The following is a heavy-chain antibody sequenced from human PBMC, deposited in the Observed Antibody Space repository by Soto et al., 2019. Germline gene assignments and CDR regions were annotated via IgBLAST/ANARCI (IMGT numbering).Heavy chain of an antibody. J-gene: IGHJ4*02. D-gene: IGHD5-12*01. Sequence: QVQLVQSGAEVKKPESSVKVSCKAPGGTFSTYAISWVRQAPGQGLEWMGGIIPMFGTANYAQRFQDRVRNTADEDTNTVYMELRSVRSEDTAVYCCANGIKLWLRRINNGYSGWGQGTLVTVSS. CDR1: GGTFSTYA. V-gene: IGHV1-69*12. CDR2: IIPMFGTA. CDR3: ANGIKLWLRRINNGYSG.